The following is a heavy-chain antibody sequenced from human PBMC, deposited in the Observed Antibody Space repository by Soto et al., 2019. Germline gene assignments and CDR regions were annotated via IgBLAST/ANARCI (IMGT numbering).Heavy chain of an antibody. Sequence: QVQLQESGPGLVKPTQTLSLTCTVSGGSISSGGYYWSWIRQHPGKGLEWIGYIYYSGSTYYNPSLKSRVTISVDTSKNQFSLKLCSVTAADTAMYYCARWEYSYAQGYFHWGQGTLVTVSS. CDR1: GGSISSGGYY. J-gene: IGHJ4*02. D-gene: IGHD5-18*01. V-gene: IGHV4-31*03. CDR2: IYYSGST. CDR3: ARWEYSYAQGYFH.